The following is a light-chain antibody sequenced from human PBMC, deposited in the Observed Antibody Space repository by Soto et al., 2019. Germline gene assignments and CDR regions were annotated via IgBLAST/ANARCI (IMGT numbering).Light chain of an antibody. CDR3: QHYNSYSEA. J-gene: IGKJ1*01. V-gene: IGKV1-5*01. CDR1: QSISSW. Sequence: DIPITQSPSTLSASVGDRVTITCRASQSISSWLAWYQQKPGKAPKLLIYDASSLESGVPSRFSGSGSGTEFTLTISSLQPDDFATYYCQHYNSYSEALGQGTKVDI. CDR2: DAS.